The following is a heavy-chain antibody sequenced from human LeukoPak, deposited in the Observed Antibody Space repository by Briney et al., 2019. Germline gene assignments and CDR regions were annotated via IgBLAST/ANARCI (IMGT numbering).Heavy chain of an antibody. V-gene: IGHV4-39*07. CDR2: IYYSGST. CDR3: ARVLQYYYYYYGMDV. Sequence: SETLSLTCTVSGGSISSSSYYWGWIRQPPGKGLEWIGSIYYSGSTYYNPSLKSRVTISVDTSKNQFSLKLSSVTAADTAVYYCARVLQYYYYYYGMDVWGQGTTVTVSS. CDR1: GGSISSSSYY. J-gene: IGHJ6*02.